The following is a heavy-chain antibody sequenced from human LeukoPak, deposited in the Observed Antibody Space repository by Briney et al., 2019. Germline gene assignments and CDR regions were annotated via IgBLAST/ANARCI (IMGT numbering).Heavy chain of an antibody. Sequence: ASVKVSCKASGYTFTTYGISWVRQAPGQGLEWMGWIRVYNGNTNYAQKLQDRITMTTDTSTSTAYMELRSLRSDDTAVYYRARGDIAVAGTGGDYWGQGTLVTVSS. D-gene: IGHD6-19*01. CDR3: ARGDIAVAGTGGDY. CDR1: GYTFTTYG. CDR2: IRVYNGNT. V-gene: IGHV1-18*01. J-gene: IGHJ4*02.